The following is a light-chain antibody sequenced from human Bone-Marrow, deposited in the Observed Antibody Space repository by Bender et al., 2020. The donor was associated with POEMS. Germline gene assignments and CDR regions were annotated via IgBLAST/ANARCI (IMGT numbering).Light chain of an antibody. J-gene: IGLJ2*01. CDR1: SSDVGGYYF. CDR2: EVT. CDR3: SSYAGRSSYVV. V-gene: IGLV2-8*01. Sequence: QSALTQPPSASGSPGQSVTISCTGSSSDVGGYYFVSWYQQLPGKAPKLLIFEVTKRPSGVPDRFSGSKSGNTASLPVSGLQADDEADYYCSSYAGRSSYVVFGGGTKLTVL.